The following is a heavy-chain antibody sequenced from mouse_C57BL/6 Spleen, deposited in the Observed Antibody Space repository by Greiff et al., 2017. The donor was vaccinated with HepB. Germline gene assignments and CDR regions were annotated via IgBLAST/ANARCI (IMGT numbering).Heavy chain of an antibody. V-gene: IGHV1-55*01. D-gene: IGHD1-1*01. CDR1: GYTFTSYW. Sequence: VQLKQPGAELVKPGASVKMSCKASGYTFTSYWITWVKQRPGQGLEWIGDIYPGSGSTNYNEKFKSKATLTVDTSSSTAYMQLSSLTSEDSAVYYCARSVTTVADWYFDVWGTGTTVTVSS. CDR2: IYPGSGST. CDR3: ARSVTTVADWYFDV. J-gene: IGHJ1*03.